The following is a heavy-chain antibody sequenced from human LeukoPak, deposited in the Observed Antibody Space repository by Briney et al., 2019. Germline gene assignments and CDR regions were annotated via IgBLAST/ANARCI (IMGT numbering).Heavy chain of an antibody. CDR2: ISSSSSYI. CDR3: ARTYCSGGSCSPWDAFDI. V-gene: IGHV3-21*01. Sequence: ETLSLTCTVSGGSISTSNYYWGWIRQPPGKGLEWVSSISSSSSYIYYADSVKGRFTISRDNAKNSLYLQMNSLRAEDTAVYYCARTYCSGGSCSPWDAFDIWGQGTMVTVSS. CDR1: GGSISTSNYY. D-gene: IGHD2-15*01. J-gene: IGHJ3*02.